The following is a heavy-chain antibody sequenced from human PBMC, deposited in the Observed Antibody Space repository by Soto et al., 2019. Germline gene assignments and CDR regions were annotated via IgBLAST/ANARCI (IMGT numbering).Heavy chain of an antibody. J-gene: IGHJ4*02. V-gene: IGHV3-23*01. CDR3: AKDPVYYYANDGH. Sequence: GGSLRLSCAASGFSFTSDVMSWVRQAPGKGLEWVSTILGYGGYTYYADSVKGRFSIPRDTSSDTLYLQMNSLRAEDTAVYYWAKDPVYYYANDGHWGQGTLVTVSS. CDR2: ILGYGGYT. CDR1: GFSFTSDV. D-gene: IGHD3-10*01.